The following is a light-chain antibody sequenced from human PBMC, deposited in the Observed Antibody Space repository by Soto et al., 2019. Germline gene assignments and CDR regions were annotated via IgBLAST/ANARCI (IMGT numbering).Light chain of an antibody. J-gene: IGKJ3*01. V-gene: IGKV1-39*01. CDR2: AAS. CDR3: QQSLSTPPFT. CDR1: QSISTY. Sequence: DIPMTQSPSSLSASVGDRVTITCRASQSISTYLNWYQQKPGQAPNLLIYAASTLQSRVPSRFTGSGSGTDFTLTISSLQPEDFATYYCQQSLSTPPFTFGPGTKVDVK.